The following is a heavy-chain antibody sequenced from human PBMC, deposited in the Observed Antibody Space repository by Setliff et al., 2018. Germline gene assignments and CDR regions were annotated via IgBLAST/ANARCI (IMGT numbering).Heavy chain of an antibody. CDR1: GGPLNSYS. CDR3: ARHPPPPNYFDIGALDS. CDR2: IIPVLDIT. Sequence: PSVKVSCKASGGPLNSYSFSWVRQAPGQGLEWMGRIIPVLDITRYSQKFQGRVTITADKSTGIIYMELTSLRSGDTAVYYCARHPPPPNYFDIGALDSWGQGTLVTVSS. D-gene: IGHD3-22*01. J-gene: IGHJ4*02. V-gene: IGHV1-69*02.